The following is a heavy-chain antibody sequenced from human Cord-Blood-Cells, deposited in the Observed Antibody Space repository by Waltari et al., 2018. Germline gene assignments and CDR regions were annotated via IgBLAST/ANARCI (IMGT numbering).Heavy chain of an antibody. CDR3: ARDASGYCSSTSCYTGGSYFDY. CDR1: GGSISSGVYY. D-gene: IGHD2-2*02. CDR2: IYYSGST. V-gene: IGHV4-31*03. J-gene: IGHJ4*02. Sequence: QVQLQESGPGLVKPSKTLSLTCTVPGGSISSGVYYWSWFRQPPGTARGWIGYIYYSGSTYYNPSLKSRVTISVDTSKNQFSLKLSSVTAADTAVYYCARDASGYCSSTSCYTGGSYFDYWGQGTLVTVSS.